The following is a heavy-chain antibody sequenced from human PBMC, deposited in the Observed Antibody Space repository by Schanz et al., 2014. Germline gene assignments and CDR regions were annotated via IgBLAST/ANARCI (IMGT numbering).Heavy chain of an antibody. CDR3: ARHGGYYDVLNSFDI. D-gene: IGHD3-16*01. J-gene: IGHJ5*02. Sequence: QLQLQESGPGLVKPSETLSLTCTVSGGSISSGESYWGWIRQSPEEGLQYIGSVYFSGTTAYSPSLKGRVNISVDTSKNQYSLRLTSVTAADTAVYFCARHGGYYDVLNSFDIWGQGTLVTVSS. CDR2: VYFSGTT. V-gene: IGHV4-39*01. CDR1: GGSISSGESY.